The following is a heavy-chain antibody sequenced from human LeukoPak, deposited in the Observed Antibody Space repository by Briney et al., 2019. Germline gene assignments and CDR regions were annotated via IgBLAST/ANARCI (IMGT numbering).Heavy chain of an antibody. J-gene: IGHJ1*01. CDR1: GFTFSTYW. CDR3: ARAPSEIGGYYPEYFRH. Sequence: HPGGSLRLSCAASGFTFSTYWMHWVRQAPGKGLVWVSRIKSDGSTNYADSVKGRFTSSRDNANNTLSLQMNSLRPEDTGVYYCARAPSEIGGYYPEYFRHWGQGTRVTVSS. CDR2: IKSDGST. D-gene: IGHD3-22*01. V-gene: IGHV3-74*01.